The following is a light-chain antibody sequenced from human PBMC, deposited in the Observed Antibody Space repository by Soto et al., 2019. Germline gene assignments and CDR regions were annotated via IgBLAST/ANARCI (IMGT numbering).Light chain of an antibody. CDR3: SSYTSIATWV. V-gene: IGLV2-14*01. CDR2: EVS. Sequence: QSVLTQPASVSGSPGQSITISCTGTSSDVGIYNYVSWYQQHPGKAPKLIIYEVSNRPSGVSNRFSGSKSGNTASLTISGLQAEDEADYHCSSYTSIATWVFGGGTKLTVL. CDR1: SSDVGIYNY. J-gene: IGLJ3*02.